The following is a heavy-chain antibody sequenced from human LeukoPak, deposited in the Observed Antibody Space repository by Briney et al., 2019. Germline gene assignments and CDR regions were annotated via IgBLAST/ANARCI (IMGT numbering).Heavy chain of an antibody. Sequence: SETLSLTCTVSGGSISSGDYYWSWIRQPPGKGLEWIGYIYYSGSTYYNPSLKSRVTISVDTSKNQFSLKLSSVTAADTAVYYCATGLYSSNWYYVDCWGQGILVTVSS. D-gene: IGHD6-13*01. CDR2: IYYSGST. J-gene: IGHJ4*02. CDR1: GGSISSGDYY. CDR3: ATGLYSSNWYYVDC. V-gene: IGHV4-30-4*01.